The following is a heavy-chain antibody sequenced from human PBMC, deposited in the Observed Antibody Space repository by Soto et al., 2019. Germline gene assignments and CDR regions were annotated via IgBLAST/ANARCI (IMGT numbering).Heavy chain of an antibody. CDR1: GFTFISYG. CDR3: ARDLSSDFWSGYYSGLSDY. J-gene: IGHJ4*02. D-gene: IGHD3-3*01. CDR2: ISYDGSNK. V-gene: IGHV3-30*03. Sequence: GGSLRLSCAASGFTFISYGMHWVRQAPGKGLEWVAVISYDGSNKYYADSVKGRFTISRDNSKNTLYLQMNSLRAEDTAVYYCARDLSSDFWSGYYSGLSDYWGQGTLVTVSS.